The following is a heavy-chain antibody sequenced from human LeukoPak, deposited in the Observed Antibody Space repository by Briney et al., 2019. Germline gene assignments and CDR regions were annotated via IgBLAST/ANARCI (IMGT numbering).Heavy chain of an antibody. CDR2: ISAYNGNT. Sequence: ASVKVSCKASGYTFTSYGISWVRQAPGQGLEWMGWISAYNGNTNYAQKLQGRVTMTTDTSTSTAYMELRSLRSDDTAVYYCAIFPAVPAAKSESGLYYYYGMDVWGQGTTVTVSS. CDR1: GYTFTSYG. J-gene: IGHJ6*02. CDR3: AIFPAVPAAKSESGLYYYYGMDV. D-gene: IGHD2-2*01. V-gene: IGHV1-18*01.